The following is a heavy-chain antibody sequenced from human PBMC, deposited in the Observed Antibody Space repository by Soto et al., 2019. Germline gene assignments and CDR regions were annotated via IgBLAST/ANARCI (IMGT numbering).Heavy chain of an antibody. CDR1: SGSMTSSNW. CDR2: VSHSGST. D-gene: IGHD5-12*01. J-gene: IGHJ4*02. CDR3: ARNRYGGYDFDF. Sequence: TLSLTCAVSSGSMTSSNWWSWVRQPPGKGLEWIGEVSHSGSTNYIPSLKSRVTISVDKSRNQFSLRLNSVTAADTAVYYCARNRYGGYDFDFWGQGTLVTVSS. V-gene: IGHV4-4*02.